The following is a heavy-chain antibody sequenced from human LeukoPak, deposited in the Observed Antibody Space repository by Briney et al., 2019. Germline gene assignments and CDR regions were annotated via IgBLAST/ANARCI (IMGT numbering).Heavy chain of an antibody. CDR1: GGSISSYY. V-gene: IGHV4-59*01. Sequence: PSETLSLTCTVSGGSISSYYWSWIRQPPGKGLEWIGYIYYSRSTNYNPSLKSRVTISVDTSKNQFSLKLSSVTAADTAVYYCARDSGYDAFDIWGQGTMVTVSS. CDR2: IYYSRST. J-gene: IGHJ3*02. CDR3: ARDSGYDAFDI. D-gene: IGHD5-12*01.